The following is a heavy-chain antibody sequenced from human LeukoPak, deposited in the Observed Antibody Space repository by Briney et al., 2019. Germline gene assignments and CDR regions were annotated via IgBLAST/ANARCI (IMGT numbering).Heavy chain of an antibody. CDR1: GFTFSNFW. CDR2: IKQDGSEK. J-gene: IGHJ4*02. V-gene: IGHV3-7*01. Sequence: QPGGSLRLSCAASGFTFSNFWMTWVRQAPGKGLEWVANIKQDGSEKYYVDSVKGRFTISRDNAKNSLYLQMNSLRAEDTAVYYCARDRVATSSSPFDYWGQGTLVTVSS. CDR3: ARDRVATSSSPFDY. D-gene: IGHD6-13*01.